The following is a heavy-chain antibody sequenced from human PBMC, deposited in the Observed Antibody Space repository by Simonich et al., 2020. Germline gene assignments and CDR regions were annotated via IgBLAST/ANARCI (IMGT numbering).Heavy chain of an antibody. CDR1: GFTFSSYG. J-gene: IGHJ6*02. CDR3: AKESTVSRWDYYYGMDV. D-gene: IGHD4-17*01. Sequence: QVQLVESGGGVVQPGRSLRLSCAASGFTFSSYGRHWVRRAPGKGLEWVAVRVYDGSNKYYADSVKGRFTISRDNSKNTLYLQMNSLRAEDTAMYYCAKESTVSRWDYYYGMDVWGQGTTVTVSS. CDR2: RVYDGSNK. V-gene: IGHV3-30*18.